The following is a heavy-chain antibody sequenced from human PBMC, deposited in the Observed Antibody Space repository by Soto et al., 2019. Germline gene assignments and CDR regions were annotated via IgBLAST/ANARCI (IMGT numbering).Heavy chain of an antibody. CDR3: ASAATLPAMVTLHYYYGMDV. Sequence: ASVKVSCKASGYTFTSYYMHWVRQAPGQGLEWMGIINPSGGSTSYAQKFQGRVTMTRDTSTSTVYMELSSLRSEDTAVYYCASAATLPAMVTLHYYYGMDVWGQGTTVTVSS. CDR1: GYTFTSYY. J-gene: IGHJ6*02. V-gene: IGHV1-46*01. D-gene: IGHD5-18*01. CDR2: INPSGGST.